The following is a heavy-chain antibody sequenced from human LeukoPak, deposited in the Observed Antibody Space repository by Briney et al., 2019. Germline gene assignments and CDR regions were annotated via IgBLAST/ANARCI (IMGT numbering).Heavy chain of an antibody. CDR1: GGPFSGYY. V-gene: IGHV4-34*01. D-gene: IGHD5-18*01. Sequence: PSETLSLTCAVYGGPFSGYYWSWIRQPPGKGLEWIGEINHSGSTNYNPSLKSRVTISVDTSKNQFSLKLSSVTAADTAVYYCARLSVGYSYGYGYWAQGTLVSVSS. CDR3: ARLSVGYSYGYGY. J-gene: IGHJ4*02. CDR2: INHSGST.